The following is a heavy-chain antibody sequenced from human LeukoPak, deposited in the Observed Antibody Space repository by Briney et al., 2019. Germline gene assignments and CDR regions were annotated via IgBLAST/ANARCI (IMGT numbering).Heavy chain of an antibody. CDR3: ARLKFYDSTGYSPGYYMDV. D-gene: IGHD3-22*01. CDR2: IYGSGIT. J-gene: IGHJ6*03. CDR1: GGSLISNY. V-gene: IGHV4-4*07. Sequence: SETLSLTCTVSGGSLISNYWSWIRQSAGTGLEWIGRIYGSGITDYNPSLKSRVTMSLDTSRKQFSLRLTSVTAADTAVYYCARLKFYDSTGYSPGYYMDVWGKGTTVSVFS.